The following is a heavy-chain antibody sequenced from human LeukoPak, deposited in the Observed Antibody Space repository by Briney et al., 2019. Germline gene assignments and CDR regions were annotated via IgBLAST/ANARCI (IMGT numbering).Heavy chain of an antibody. J-gene: IGHJ4*02. CDR1: GFTFSNYW. Sequence: GGSLRLSCAASGFTFSNYWMHWVRQAPGKGLVWVSRINSDGSSTNYADSVKGRFTISRNNAKNTLYLQMNSLRAEDTAVYYCATNSFWSGYYWGQGTLVTVSS. CDR3: ATNSFWSGYY. CDR2: INSDGSST. D-gene: IGHD3-3*01. V-gene: IGHV3-74*01.